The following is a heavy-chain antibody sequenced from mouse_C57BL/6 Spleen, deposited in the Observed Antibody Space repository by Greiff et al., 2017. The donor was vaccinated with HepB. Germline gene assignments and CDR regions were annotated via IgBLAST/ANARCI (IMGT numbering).Heavy chain of an antibody. CDR3: ARWGTTVDWYFDV. CDR2: IYPRSGNT. D-gene: IGHD1-1*01. V-gene: IGHV1-81*01. J-gene: IGHJ1*03. CDR1: GYTFTSYG. Sequence: VQLQQSGAELARPGASVKLSCKASGYTFTSYGISWVKQRTGQGLEWIGEIYPRSGNTYYNEKFKGKATLTADKSSSTAYMELRSLTSEDSAVYFCARWGTTVDWYFDVWGTWTTVTVSS.